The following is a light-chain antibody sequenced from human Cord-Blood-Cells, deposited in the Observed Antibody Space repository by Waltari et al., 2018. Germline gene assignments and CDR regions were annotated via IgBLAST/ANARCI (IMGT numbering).Light chain of an antibody. V-gene: IGKV1-5*03. CDR2: NAS. Sequence: DIQMTQSPSTLSASVGDRVTITCRASQSISSWLAWYQQKPGKAPKLLIYNASNLEIGFPSRFSSSGSDTEFTLTISSLQPDYFATYYCQQYNSYPYTFGHGTKLEIK. J-gene: IGKJ2*01. CDR3: QQYNSYPYT. CDR1: QSISSW.